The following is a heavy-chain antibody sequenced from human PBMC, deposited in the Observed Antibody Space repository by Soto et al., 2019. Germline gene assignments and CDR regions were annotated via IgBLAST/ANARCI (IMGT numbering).Heavy chain of an antibody. CDR3: ASTLRYFDWLSRDYYGMDV. Sequence: ASVKLSCKDSGYTFTSYAMNWVRQATGQGLEWMGWINTNTGNPTYAQGFTGRFVFSLDTSVSTAYLQICSLKAEDTAVYYCASTLRYFDWLSRDYYGMDVWGQGTTVTVSS. D-gene: IGHD3-9*01. V-gene: IGHV7-4-1*01. CDR2: INTNTGNP. CDR1: GYTFTSYA. J-gene: IGHJ6*02.